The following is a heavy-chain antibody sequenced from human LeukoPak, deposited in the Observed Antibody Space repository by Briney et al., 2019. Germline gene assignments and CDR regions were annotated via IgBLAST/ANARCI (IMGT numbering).Heavy chain of an antibody. CDR3: AGADGSVAGPPSGH. CDR1: GFTFSSYA. V-gene: IGHV3-30-3*01. Sequence: GGSLRLSCAASGFTFSSYAMHWVRQAPGKGLEWVAIISYDGSDKYYADSVKGRLTISRDNSKSTLYLQMISLRTEDTAVYYCAGADGSVAGPPSGHWGQGTLVTVSS. J-gene: IGHJ4*02. D-gene: IGHD6-19*01. CDR2: ISYDGSDK.